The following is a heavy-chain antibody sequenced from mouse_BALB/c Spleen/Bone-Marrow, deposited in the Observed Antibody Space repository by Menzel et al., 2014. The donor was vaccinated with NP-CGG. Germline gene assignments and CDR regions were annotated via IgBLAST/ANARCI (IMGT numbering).Heavy chain of an antibody. CDR1: GYTFTDYY. J-gene: IGHJ4*01. Sequence: VQLQQSGPDLVKPGASVKMSCKASGYTFTDYYIKWVRQSHGKRLEWIGDINPNNGNVFYNEKFKGKASLTVDESSTSAYMQLNSLTSEDSAVYYCARSRAMDYWGQGTSVTVSS. V-gene: IGHV1-26*01. CDR3: ARSRAMDY. CDR2: INPNNGNV.